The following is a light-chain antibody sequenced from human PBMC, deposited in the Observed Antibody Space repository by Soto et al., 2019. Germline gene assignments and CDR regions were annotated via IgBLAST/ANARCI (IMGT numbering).Light chain of an antibody. CDR1: SSDIGDYGY. CDR3: SSYTTSTSPLI. V-gene: IGLV2-14*01. CDR2: EVT. Sequence: QSVLTQPASVSGSPGQSITISCTGTSSDIGDYGYVSWYQQHPCKAPKLIIYEVTNRPSGGSTRFSGSKSGNTASLTISGLQAEDEADYYCSSYTTSTSPLIFGAGTQVTVL. J-gene: IGLJ1*01.